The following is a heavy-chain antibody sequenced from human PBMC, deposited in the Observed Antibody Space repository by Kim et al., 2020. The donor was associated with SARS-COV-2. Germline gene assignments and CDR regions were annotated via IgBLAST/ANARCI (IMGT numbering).Heavy chain of an antibody. J-gene: IGHJ4*02. CDR1: GGSFSGYY. D-gene: IGHD6-13*01. Sequence: SETLSLTCAVYGGSFSGYYWSWIRQPPGKGLEWIGEINHSGSTNYNPSLKSRVTISVDTSKNQFSLKLSSVTAADTAVYYCAGRSHSSSWSSSDYWGQGT. CDR2: INHSGST. CDR3: AGRSHSSSWSSSDY. V-gene: IGHV4-34*01.